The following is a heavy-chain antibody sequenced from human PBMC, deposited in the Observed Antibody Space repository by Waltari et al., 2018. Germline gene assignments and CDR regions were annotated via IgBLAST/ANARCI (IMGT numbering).Heavy chain of an antibody. D-gene: IGHD6-13*01. CDR1: GFTFSSYS. CDR3: ARDWQLLKTYYFDY. CDR2: ISSSSSYI. V-gene: IGHV3-21*01. J-gene: IGHJ4*02. Sequence: EVQLVESGGGLVKPGGSLRLSCAASGFTFSSYSMNWVRQAPGKGREWVSSISSSSSYIYYADSVKGRFTISRDNAKNSLYLQMNSLRAEDTAVYYCARDWQLLKTYYFDYWGQGTLVTVSS.